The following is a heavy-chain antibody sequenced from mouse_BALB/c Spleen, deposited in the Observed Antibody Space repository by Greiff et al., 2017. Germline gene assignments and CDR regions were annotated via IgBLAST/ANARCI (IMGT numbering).Heavy chain of an antibody. CDR2: IRNKANGYTT. CDR3: ARDRYYGY. J-gene: IGHJ2*01. V-gene: IGHV7-3*02. Sequence: EVKLMESGGGLVQPGGSLRLSCATSGFTFTDYYMSWVRQPPGKALEWLGFIRNKANGYTTEYSASVKGRFTISRDNSQSILYLQMNTLRAEDSATYYCARDRYYGYWGQGTTLTVSS. D-gene: IGHD1-1*01. CDR1: GFTFTDYY.